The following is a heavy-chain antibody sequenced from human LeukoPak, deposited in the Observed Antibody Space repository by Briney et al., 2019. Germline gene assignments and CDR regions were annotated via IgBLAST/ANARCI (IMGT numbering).Heavy chain of an antibody. J-gene: IGHJ4*02. CDR1: GFTFSDHY. Sequence: GGSLRLSCAASGFTFSDHYMDWVRQAPGKGLEWAGRTRNKADSYTTQYAASVKGRFTISRDDSKNSLYLQMNSLKTEDTAVYYCARGRGYCSGGSCYVDYWGQGTLVTVSS. D-gene: IGHD2-15*01. CDR3: ARGRGYCSGGSCYVDY. V-gene: IGHV3-72*01. CDR2: TRNKADSYTT.